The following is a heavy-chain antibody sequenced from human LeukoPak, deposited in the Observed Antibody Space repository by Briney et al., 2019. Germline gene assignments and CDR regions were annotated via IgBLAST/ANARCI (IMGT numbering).Heavy chain of an antibody. CDR2: INPSGGST. CDR1: GYTFTSYY. J-gene: IGHJ4*02. Sequence: GASVKVSCKASGYTFTSYYMHWMRQAPGQGLEWMGIINPSGGSTSYAQKFQGRVTMTRDMSTSTVYMELSSLRSEDTAVYYCARDRGPRAMVKGYDYWGQGTLVTVSS. D-gene: IGHD5-18*01. CDR3: ARDRGPRAMVKGYDY. V-gene: IGHV1-46*01.